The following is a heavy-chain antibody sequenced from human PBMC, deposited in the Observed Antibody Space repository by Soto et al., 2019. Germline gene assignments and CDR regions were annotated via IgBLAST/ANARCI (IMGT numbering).Heavy chain of an antibody. CDR1: GFTFSSYA. Sequence: PGGSRRLSCAASGFTFSSYAMSWVPQAPGKGLEWVSAISGSGGSTYYADSVKGRFTISRDNSKNTLYLQMNSLRAEDTAVYYCAKDGPNYYDSSGYYDLSIDGMDVWGQGTTVTVSS. CDR2: ISGSGGST. CDR3: AKDGPNYYDSSGYYDLSIDGMDV. D-gene: IGHD3-22*01. J-gene: IGHJ6*02. V-gene: IGHV3-23*01.